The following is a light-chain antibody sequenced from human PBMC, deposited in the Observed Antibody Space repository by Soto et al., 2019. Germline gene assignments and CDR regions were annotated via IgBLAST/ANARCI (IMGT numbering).Light chain of an antibody. J-gene: IGLJ2*01. CDR2: KNN. CDR1: NSNIGNKY. CDR3: ASWDDSLSGRL. Sequence: QSVLTQPPSASGTPGQRITISCSGSNSNIGNKYVYWYQQFPGTAPKLLIYKNNQRPSGVPDRFSGSMSGTSASLAISGPRSEDEADYDCASWDDSLSGRLFGGGTKLTVL. V-gene: IGLV1-47*01.